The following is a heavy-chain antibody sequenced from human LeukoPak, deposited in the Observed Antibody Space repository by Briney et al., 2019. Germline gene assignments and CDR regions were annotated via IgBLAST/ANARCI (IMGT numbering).Heavy chain of an antibody. CDR1: GGSISSYY. CDR2: IYYSGST. CDR3: ARAQRSYYYYGMDV. J-gene: IGHJ6*02. V-gene: IGHV4-59*01. Sequence: SETLSLTCTVSGGSISSYYWSWIRQPPGKGLEWIGYIYYSGSTNYNPSLKSRVTISVDTSKNQFSLKLSSVTAADTAVYYCARAQRSYYYYGMDVWGQGTTVIVSS.